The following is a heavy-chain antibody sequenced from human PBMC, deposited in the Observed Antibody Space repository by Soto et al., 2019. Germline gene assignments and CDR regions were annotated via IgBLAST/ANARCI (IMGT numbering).Heavy chain of an antibody. D-gene: IGHD5-12*01. CDR3: ARDQEWMATIPYFDY. V-gene: IGHV3-30-3*01. Sequence: QVQLVESGGGVVQPGRSLRLSCAASGFTFSSYAMHWVRQAPGKGLEWVAVISYDGSNKYYADSVKGRFTISRDNSKNALYLQMNSLRAKDTAVYYCARDQEWMATIPYFDYWGQGTLVTVSS. CDR2: ISYDGSNK. J-gene: IGHJ4*02. CDR1: GFTFSSYA.